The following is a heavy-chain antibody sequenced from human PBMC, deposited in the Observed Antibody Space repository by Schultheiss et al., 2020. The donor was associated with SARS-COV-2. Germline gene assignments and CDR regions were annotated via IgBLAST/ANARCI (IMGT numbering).Heavy chain of an antibody. CDR2: ISYDGSNK. J-gene: IGHJ4*02. CDR1: GFTFSSYA. Sequence: GGSLRLSCAASGFTFSSYAMHWVRQAPGKGLEWLAVISYDGSNKYSADSVKGRFTISRDNPKNTLYLQMNSLRAEDTAVYYCARETYYYDTSGYYPYYFDYWGQGTLVTVSS. V-gene: IGHV3-30*01. D-gene: IGHD3-22*01. CDR3: ARETYYYDTSGYYPYYFDY.